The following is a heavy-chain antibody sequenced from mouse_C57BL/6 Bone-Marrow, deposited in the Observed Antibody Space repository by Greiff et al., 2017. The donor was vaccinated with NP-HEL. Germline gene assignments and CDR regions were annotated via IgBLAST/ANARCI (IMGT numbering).Heavy chain of an antibody. D-gene: IGHD1-1*02. CDR1: GYTFTSYW. V-gene: IGHV1-52*01. Sequence: VQLQQSGAELVRPGSSVKLSCKASGYTFTSYWMHWVKQRPIQGLEWIGNIDPSDSETHYIQKFKDKATLTVDKSSSTAYMQLSSLTSEDSAVYYCARAVASSYYFDYWGQGTTLTVSS. J-gene: IGHJ2*01. CDR2: IDPSDSET. CDR3: ARAVASSYYFDY.